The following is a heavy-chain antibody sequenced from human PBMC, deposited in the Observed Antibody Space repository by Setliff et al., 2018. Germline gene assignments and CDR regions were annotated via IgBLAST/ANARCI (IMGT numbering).Heavy chain of an antibody. J-gene: IGHJ3*01. CDR2: IYSSGST. Sequence: PSETLSLTCTVSGGSISSGDYYWSWIRQPPGKGLEWIGYIYSSGSTYYNPSLKSRVSISVDTSKNQFSLKLSSVTAADTAIYYCARDLLRSSSWRPDVFDVWGQGTMVTVSS. CDR3: ARDLLRSSSWRPDVFDV. CDR1: GGSISSGDYY. D-gene: IGHD6-13*01. V-gene: IGHV4-30-4*08.